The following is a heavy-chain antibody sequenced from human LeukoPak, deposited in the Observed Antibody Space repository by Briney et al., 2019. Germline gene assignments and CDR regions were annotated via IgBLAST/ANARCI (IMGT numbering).Heavy chain of an antibody. Sequence: ASVKVSCKASGYTFTGYYIHWVRQAPGQGLEWMGWINPDSGGTKSAQKFQGRVTMTRDTSISTAYMELSRLRSDDTAVYYCAREGVDWNHSVYYFDYWGQGTLVTVSS. J-gene: IGHJ4*02. V-gene: IGHV1-2*02. CDR2: INPDSGGT. D-gene: IGHD1-1*01. CDR3: AREGVDWNHSVYYFDY. CDR1: GYTFTGYY.